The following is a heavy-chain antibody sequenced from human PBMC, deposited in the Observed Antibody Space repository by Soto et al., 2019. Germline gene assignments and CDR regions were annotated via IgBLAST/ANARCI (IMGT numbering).Heavy chain of an antibody. CDR1: GFTFSNYY. Sequence: EVQLVESGGGLVQPGGSLRLSCAASGFTFSNYYMDWVRQVPGKGLEWVDRSRNKVNSYNTEYAASVKGRFSISRDDSRDSMYLQMNSLKTEDTAVYYCARDSGGSYDYWGQGALVIVSS. D-gene: IGHD1-26*01. V-gene: IGHV3-72*01. CDR3: ARDSGGSYDY. J-gene: IGHJ4*02. CDR2: SRNKVNSYNT.